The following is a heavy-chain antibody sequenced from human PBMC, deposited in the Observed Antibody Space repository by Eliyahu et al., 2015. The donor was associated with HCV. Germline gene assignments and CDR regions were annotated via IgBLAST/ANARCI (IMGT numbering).Heavy chain of an antibody. CDR2: ISYDGSNK. V-gene: IGHV3-30*03. CDR3: ASTPYYDFWSGYYTGESGMD. Sequence: QVQLVESGGGVVQPGRXLRLSCAASGFTFRSYGMHWVRQGXGKGLEWVAVISYDGSNKYYADSVKGRFTISRDNSKNTLYLQMNSLRAEDTAVYYCASTPYYDFWSGYYTGESGMD. CDR1: GFTFRSYG. J-gene: IGHJ6*01. D-gene: IGHD3-3*01.